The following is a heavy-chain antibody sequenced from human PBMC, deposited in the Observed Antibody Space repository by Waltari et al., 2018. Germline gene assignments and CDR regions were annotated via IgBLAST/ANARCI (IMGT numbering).Heavy chain of an antibody. D-gene: IGHD3-16*02. J-gene: IGHJ5*02. Sequence: QVQLQESGPGLVKPSHTLSLTCAVSGGSIRSGGVSWTWIRQRPGTGLEWIGNIYNSGNMFYNPSLRSRVSMSVDTSKNQFSLRLSSVTAADTAVYFCAIDRNTRFDPWGQGTLVTVSS. CDR1: GGSIRSGGVS. CDR2: IYNSGNM. CDR3: AIDRNTRFDP. V-gene: IGHV4-31*11.